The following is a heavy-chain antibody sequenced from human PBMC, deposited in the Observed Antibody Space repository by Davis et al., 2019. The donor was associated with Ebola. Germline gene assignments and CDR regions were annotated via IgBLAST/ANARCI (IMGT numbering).Heavy chain of an antibody. J-gene: IGHJ4*02. CDR3: SIAAAGHGGDY. CDR1: GFTFSGSA. CDR2: IRSKANSYAT. V-gene: IGHV3-73*01. D-gene: IGHD6-13*01. Sequence: ESLKISCAASGFTFSGSAMHWVRQASGKGLEWVGRIRSKANSYATAYAASVKGRFTISRDDSKNTAYLQMNSLKTEDTAVYYCSIAAAGHGGDYWGQGTLVTVSS.